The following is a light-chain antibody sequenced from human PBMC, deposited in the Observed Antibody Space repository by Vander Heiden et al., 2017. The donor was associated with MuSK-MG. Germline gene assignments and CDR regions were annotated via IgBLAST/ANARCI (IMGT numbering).Light chain of an antibody. V-gene: IGLV1-40*01. CDR1: NSNIGAGFG. Sequence: QAVLTQPPSVSGAPGQRVTISCTGNNSNIGAGFGVHWYQQCPGAAHKLLMYGNTHRSSGVPGRFSVSKSDTSASLVITGRQAEDEADYFRQAYETRRSVVFGGGTKLTVL. J-gene: IGLJ2*01. CDR2: GNT. CDR3: QAYETRRSVV.